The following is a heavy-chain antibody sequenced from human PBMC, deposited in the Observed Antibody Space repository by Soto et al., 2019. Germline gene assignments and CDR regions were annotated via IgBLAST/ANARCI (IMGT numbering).Heavy chain of an antibody. CDR1: GFTFSSYG. Sequence: QVQLVESGGGVVQPGRSLRLSCAASGFTFSSYGMHWVRQAPGKGLGWVAVISYDGRNKNYADSVKGRFTISRDNSKNTLYLQMNSLRAEDTAVYYCAKDRGVEVTTRFDYWGQGTLVTVSS. CDR3: AKDRGVEVTTRFDY. D-gene: IGHD4-17*01. CDR2: ISYDGRNK. V-gene: IGHV3-30*18. J-gene: IGHJ4*02.